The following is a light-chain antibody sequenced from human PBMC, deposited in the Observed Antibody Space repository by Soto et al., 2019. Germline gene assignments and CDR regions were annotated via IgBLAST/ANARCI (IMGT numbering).Light chain of an antibody. CDR3: QQYNSYSST. CDR2: DVS. Sequence: DIQMTQSPSTLSASVGDTVTITCRASQSIVNWLAWYQQKPGKAPKLLIYDVSSLESGVPSRFSGSGSGTEFTLTISSLQPDDFATYYCQQYNSYSSTFGHGTKVDI. V-gene: IGKV1-5*01. J-gene: IGKJ1*01. CDR1: QSIVNW.